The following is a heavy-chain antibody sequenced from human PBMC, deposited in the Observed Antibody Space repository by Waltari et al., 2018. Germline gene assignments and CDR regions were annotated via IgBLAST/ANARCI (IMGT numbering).Heavy chain of an antibody. V-gene: IGHV3-23*01. Sequence: EVQLLESGGGLVQPGGSLRLSCAASGSTFSSYAMSWVRQAPGQGLGWVSAIRGSGGNTYYADSVKGRFTISRDNSKNTLYLQMNSLRAEDTAVYYCTKRAESNGWTGWIFDYWGQGTLVTVSS. D-gene: IGHD6-19*01. J-gene: IGHJ4*02. CDR3: TKRAESNGWTGWIFDY. CDR2: IRGSGGNT. CDR1: GSTFSSYA.